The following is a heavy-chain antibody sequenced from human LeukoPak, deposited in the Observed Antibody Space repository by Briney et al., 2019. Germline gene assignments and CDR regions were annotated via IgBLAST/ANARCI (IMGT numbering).Heavy chain of an antibody. D-gene: IGHD3-22*01. Sequence: SETLSLTCTVSGGYISSSSYYWGWIRQPPGKGLEWIGDIYYTGRTYYNSSLTSRLTISIATSKTQFSLKLASVTAADTAVYYCARRRYYDSTGYLDWGQGTLIAVSS. CDR3: ARRRYYDSTGYLD. V-gene: IGHV4-39*01. CDR1: GGYISSSSYY. J-gene: IGHJ1*01. CDR2: IYYTGRT.